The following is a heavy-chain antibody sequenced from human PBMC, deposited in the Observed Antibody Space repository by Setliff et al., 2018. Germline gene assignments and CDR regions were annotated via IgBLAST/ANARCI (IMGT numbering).Heavy chain of an antibody. CDR3: AGTPARGTTWLSPFDY. Sequence: PSETLSLTCTVSGLSLSSTTYYWAWVRQPPGKGLEWIGSVSYFGSGYYNPSLQSRVTISMDTSKNQFSLKMTSVTAADTAMYYCAGTPARGTTWLSPFDYWGQGILVTVSS. J-gene: IGHJ4*02. CDR1: GLSLSSTTYY. V-gene: IGHV4-39*07. D-gene: IGHD5-12*01. CDR2: VSYFGSG.